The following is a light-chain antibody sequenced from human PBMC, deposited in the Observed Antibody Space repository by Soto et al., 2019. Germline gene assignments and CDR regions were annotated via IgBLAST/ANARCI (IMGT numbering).Light chain of an antibody. CDR1: QSISNT. V-gene: IGKV3D-15*01. CDR2: GAS. CDR3: QQYGDWPIT. Sequence: EVVMTQSPATLSVSPGERATVSCRASQSISNTLVWYQQKPGQAPRLLISGASNRATGIPARFRGSGYGTDFSLTISSVQSEDFAVYYCQQYGDWPITFGQGTRLEI. J-gene: IGKJ5*01.